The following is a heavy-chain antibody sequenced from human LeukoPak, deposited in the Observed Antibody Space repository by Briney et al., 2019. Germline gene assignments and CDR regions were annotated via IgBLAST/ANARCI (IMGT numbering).Heavy chain of an antibody. Sequence: ASETLSLTCAVYGGSFSGYYWSWIRQPPGKGLEWIGEINHSGSTNYNPSLKSRVTISVDTSKNQFSLKLSSVTAADTAVYYCARGLVDSSSWYANYNYYGMDVWGQGTTVTVSS. V-gene: IGHV4-34*01. CDR2: INHSGST. CDR3: ARGLVDSSSWYANYNYYGMDV. J-gene: IGHJ6*02. D-gene: IGHD6-13*01. CDR1: GGSFSGYY.